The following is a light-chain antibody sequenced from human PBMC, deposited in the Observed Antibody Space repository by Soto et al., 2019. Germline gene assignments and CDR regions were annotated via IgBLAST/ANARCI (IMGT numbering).Light chain of an antibody. Sequence: DIQLTQSPSSLSASVGDRVTITCRASQTIHRYLNWYQQKSGKAPKLLIYATSNLQNGVPSRFSGSGSGTDFTLTTSSLQPEVFATYICHQCYSSLWTFGQGTKVEIK. J-gene: IGKJ1*01. CDR1: QTIHRY. CDR3: HQCYSSLWT. V-gene: IGKV1-39*01. CDR2: ATS.